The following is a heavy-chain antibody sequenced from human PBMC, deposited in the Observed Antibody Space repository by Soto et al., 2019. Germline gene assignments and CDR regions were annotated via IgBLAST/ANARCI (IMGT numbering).Heavy chain of an antibody. D-gene: IGHD3-22*01. CDR3: VKGEYYYDSSGYYPFDY. CDR1: GFTFSSYG. V-gene: IGHV3-23*01. J-gene: IGHJ4*02. CDR2: LGGSGDGT. Sequence: WGSLRLSCAASGFTFSSYGMQWVRKAPGKGPEWVSSLGGSGDGTYYADSVKGRFTISRDNSKNTQYLQMSSLRADDTAVYYFVKGEYYYDSSGYYPFDYWGQGTLVTVSS.